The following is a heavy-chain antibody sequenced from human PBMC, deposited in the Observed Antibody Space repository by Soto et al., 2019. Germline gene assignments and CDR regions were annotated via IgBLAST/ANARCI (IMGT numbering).Heavy chain of an antibody. D-gene: IGHD6-13*01. V-gene: IGHV4-34*01. CDR1: GGSLGDYY. CDR2: ISHSGNT. Sequence: QVQLQQWGAGLLRPSETLSLSCDVYGGSLGDYYWSWIRQPPGKGLDWIVEISHSGNTNYNPSLKSRVIILIDTSKNQFSLKLSFVTAADTAVYYCARGRKGSSSSWYVDWGQGTLVTVSS. CDR3: ARGRKGSSSSWYVD. J-gene: IGHJ4*02.